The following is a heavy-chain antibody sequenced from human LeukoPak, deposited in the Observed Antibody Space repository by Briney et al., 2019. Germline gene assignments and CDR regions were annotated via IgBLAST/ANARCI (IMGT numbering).Heavy chain of an antibody. V-gene: IGHV3-30-3*01. CDR3: ARGEYDFWSGYYGFDY. CDR1: GFTFSSYA. D-gene: IGHD3-3*01. Sequence: PGGSLRLSCAASGFTFSSYAMHWVRQAPGKGLEWVAVISYDGSNKYYADSVKGRFTISRDNSKNTLYLQMNSLRAEDTAVYYCARGEYDFWSGYYGFDYWGQGTLVTVSS. J-gene: IGHJ4*02. CDR2: ISYDGSNK.